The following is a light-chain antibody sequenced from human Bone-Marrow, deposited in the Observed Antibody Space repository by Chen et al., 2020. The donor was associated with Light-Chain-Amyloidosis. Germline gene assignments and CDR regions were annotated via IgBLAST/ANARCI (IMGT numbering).Light chain of an antibody. CDR3: QVWDRSSDRPV. Sequence: SYVLTQPSSVSVAPGQTATIACGGNNIGSTSVHWYQQTPGQAPLLVVYDDSDRPSGFPERLSGSTSGNTATLTISRVEAGDEADYYCQVWDRSSDRPVFGGGTKLTFL. CDR2: DDS. V-gene: IGLV3-21*02. CDR1: NIGSTS. J-gene: IGLJ3*02.